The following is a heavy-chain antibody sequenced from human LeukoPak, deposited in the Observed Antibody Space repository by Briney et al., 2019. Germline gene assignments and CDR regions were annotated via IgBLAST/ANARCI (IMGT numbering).Heavy chain of an antibody. Sequence: PGGSLRLSCAASGFTFSSYWMSWVRQAPGKGLEWLANIKQGGSEKYYVDSVKGRFTISRDNAKNSLYLQMNSLRAEDTAVYYCARAITIFGVVIDYFDYWGQGTLVTVSS. CDR3: ARAITIFGVVIDYFDY. J-gene: IGHJ4*02. CDR2: IKQGGSEK. CDR1: GFTFSSYW. D-gene: IGHD3-3*01. V-gene: IGHV3-7*01.